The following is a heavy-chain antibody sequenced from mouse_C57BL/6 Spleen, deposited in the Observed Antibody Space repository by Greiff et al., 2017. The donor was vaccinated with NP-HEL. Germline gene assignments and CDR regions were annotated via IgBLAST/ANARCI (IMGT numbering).Heavy chain of an antibody. CDR3: ASRSTVERGY. V-gene: IGHV1-50*01. Sequence: QVQLQQPGAELVKPGASVKLSCKASGYTFTSYWMQWVKQRPGQGLEWIGEIDPSDSHTNYNQKFKGKATLTVYTSSSTAYMQLSSLTSEDSAVYYCASRSTVERGYWGQGTTLTVSS. CDR1: GYTFTSYW. CDR2: IDPSDSHT. D-gene: IGHD1-1*01. J-gene: IGHJ2*01.